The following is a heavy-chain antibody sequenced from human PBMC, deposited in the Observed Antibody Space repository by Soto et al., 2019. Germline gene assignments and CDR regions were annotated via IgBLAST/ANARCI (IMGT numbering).Heavy chain of an antibody. CDR2: IWYDGSNK. Sequence: QVQLVESGGGVVQPGRSLRLSCAASGFTFSSYGMHWVRQAPGKGLEWVAVIWYDGSNKYYVDSVKGRFTISRDNSKNTLYMQITSRRGEDTAVYYCARESPYPSYCSSTSCYGDDFDYWGQGTLVTVSS. D-gene: IGHD2-2*01. V-gene: IGHV3-33*01. J-gene: IGHJ4*02. CDR1: GFTFSSYG. CDR3: ARESPYPSYCSSTSCYGDDFDY.